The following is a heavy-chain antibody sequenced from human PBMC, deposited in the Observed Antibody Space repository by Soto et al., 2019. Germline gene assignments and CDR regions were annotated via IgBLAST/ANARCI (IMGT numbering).Heavy chain of an antibody. J-gene: IGHJ4*02. CDR3: ARVYDFWSGYQSPFDY. V-gene: IGHV1-18*01. Sequence: QVHLVQSGAEVKKPGASVNVSCKASGYTFTSFGISWVRQAPGQGLEWTGWIGVYNDKTNYAQKFQGRVTMTTDRSTSAAYMELGSLRSDDTAVYYCARVYDFWSGYQSPFDYWGQGTLVTVSS. CDR1: GYTFTSFG. D-gene: IGHD3-3*01. CDR2: IGVYNDKT.